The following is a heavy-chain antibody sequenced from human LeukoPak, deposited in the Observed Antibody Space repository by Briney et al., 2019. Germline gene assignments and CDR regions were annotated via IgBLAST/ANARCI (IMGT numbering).Heavy chain of an antibody. J-gene: IGHJ4*02. D-gene: IGHD2-2*01. CDR1: GFSLSTTGVG. Sequence: SGPTLVKPTQTLTLTCTFSGFSLSTTGVGVAWIRQPPGKALEWLALIYWDDDKRYSPSVKSRLTITKDTSKNQVVLTMSNMDPVDTATYFCAHRRGYQFDYWGQGTLVTVPS. V-gene: IGHV2-5*02. CDR3: AHRRGYQFDY. CDR2: IYWDDDK.